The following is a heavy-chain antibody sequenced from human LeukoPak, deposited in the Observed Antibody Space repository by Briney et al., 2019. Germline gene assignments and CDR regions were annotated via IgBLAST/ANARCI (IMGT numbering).Heavy chain of an antibody. CDR3: AREGGSGNQIFDY. V-gene: IGHV3-30-3*01. CDR1: GFTFSSYA. CDR2: ISYDGSNK. D-gene: IGHD4-23*01. Sequence: GRSLRLSCAASGFTFSSYAMHWVRQAPGKGLEWVAVISYDGSNKYYADSVKGRFTISRDNSKNTLYLQMNSLRAEDTAVYYCAREGGSGNQIFDYWGQGTLVTVSS. J-gene: IGHJ4*02.